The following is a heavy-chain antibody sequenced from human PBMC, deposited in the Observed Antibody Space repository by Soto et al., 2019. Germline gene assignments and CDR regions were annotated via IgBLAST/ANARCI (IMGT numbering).Heavy chain of an antibody. CDR1: GGSFSGYY. J-gene: IGHJ5*02. Sequence: SETLSLTCAVYGGSFSGYYWSWIRQPPGKGLEWIGEINHSGSTNYNPSLKSRVSISVDTSKNQFSLKLSSVTAADTAVYYCARPGAVPAAMGWFDPWGQGTLVTVSS. D-gene: IGHD2-2*01. V-gene: IGHV4-34*01. CDR3: ARPGAVPAAMGWFDP. CDR2: INHSGST.